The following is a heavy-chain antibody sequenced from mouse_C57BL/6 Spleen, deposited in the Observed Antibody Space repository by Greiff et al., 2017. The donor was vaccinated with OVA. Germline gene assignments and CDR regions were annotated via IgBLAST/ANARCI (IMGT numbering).Heavy chain of an antibody. CDR2: INPNNGGT. J-gene: IGHJ2*01. CDR1: GYTFTDYN. D-gene: IGHD2-2*01. Sequence: VQLQQSGPELVKPGASVKIPCKASGYTFTDYNMDWVKQSHGKSLEWIRDINPNNGGTIYNQKFKGKATLTVDKSSSTAYMELRSLTSEDTAVYYCARVHYGYDGFDDWGQGTTLTVAS. V-gene: IGHV1-18*01. CDR3: ARVHYGYDGFDD.